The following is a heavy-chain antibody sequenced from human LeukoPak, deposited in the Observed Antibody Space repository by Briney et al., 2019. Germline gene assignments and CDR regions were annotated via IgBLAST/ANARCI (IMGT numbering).Heavy chain of an antibody. CDR1: GYSISSGYY. CDR3: AAIQGSFDY. CDR2: IYNSGST. Sequence: SETLSLTCIVSGYSISSGYYWGWIRQSPGKGLEWIASIYNSGSTYYNPSLKSRVTMSVDTSKNHFSLKLTSVTAADTAVYYCAAIQGSFDYWGQGTLVTVSS. V-gene: IGHV4-38-2*02. D-gene: IGHD2-15*01. J-gene: IGHJ4*02.